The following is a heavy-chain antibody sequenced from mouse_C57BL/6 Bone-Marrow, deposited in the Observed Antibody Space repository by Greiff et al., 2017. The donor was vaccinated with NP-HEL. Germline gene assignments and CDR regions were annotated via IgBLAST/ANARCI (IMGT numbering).Heavy chain of an antibody. Sequence: DVQLVESGPGLVKPSQSLSLTCSVTGYSITSGYYWNWIRQFPGNKLEWMGYISYDGSNNYNPSLKNRISITRDTSKNQFFLKLNSVTTEDTATYYCARPYYGSSYDWYFDVWGTGTTVTVSS. CDR2: ISYDGSN. D-gene: IGHD1-1*01. CDR1: GYSITSGYY. J-gene: IGHJ1*03. CDR3: ARPYYGSSYDWYFDV. V-gene: IGHV3-6*01.